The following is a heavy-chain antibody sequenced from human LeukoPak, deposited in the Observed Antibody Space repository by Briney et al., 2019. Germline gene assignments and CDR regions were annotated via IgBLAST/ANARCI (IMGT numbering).Heavy chain of an antibody. D-gene: IGHD5-18*01. Sequence: GESLKISCQSSGYNFTPYWIAWVRQMPGKGLEWMGITFAGYSYTIYSPSFQGQVTISVDKSISTAYLQWSSLKASDTAMYYCARQRIQLSHKANYYYYYMDVWGKGTTVTVSS. V-gene: IGHV5-51*01. J-gene: IGHJ6*03. CDR3: ARQRIQLSHKANYYYYYMDV. CDR2: TFAGYSYT. CDR1: GYNFTPYW.